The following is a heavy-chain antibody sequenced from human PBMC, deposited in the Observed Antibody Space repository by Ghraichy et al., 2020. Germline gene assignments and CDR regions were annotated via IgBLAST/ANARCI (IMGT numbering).Heavy chain of an antibody. CDR2: IYSGGST. D-gene: IGHD1-26*01. Sequence: GSLRLSCAASGFTVSSNYMSWVRQAPGKGLEWVSVIYSGGSTYYADSVKGRFTISRDNSKNTLYLQMNSLRAEDTAVYYCAREDSAYSGSYYGYWGQGTLVTVSS. V-gene: IGHV3-53*01. J-gene: IGHJ4*02. CDR3: AREDSAYSGSYYGY. CDR1: GFTVSSNY.